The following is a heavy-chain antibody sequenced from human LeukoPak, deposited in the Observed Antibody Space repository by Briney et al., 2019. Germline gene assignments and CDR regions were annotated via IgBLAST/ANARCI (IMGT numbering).Heavy chain of an antibody. J-gene: IGHJ5*02. CDR1: GFTFSSSA. CDR2: ISGFGENT. Sequence: GGSLRLSFAASGFTFSSSAMSWVRQAPGKGLEWVSTISGFGENTYYADSVKGRFTISRDNFKSALFLQMNSLRAEDTAVYYCAKGGHYSWFDPWGQGTLVIVSS. CDR3: AKGGHYSWFDP. D-gene: IGHD1-26*01. V-gene: IGHV3-23*01.